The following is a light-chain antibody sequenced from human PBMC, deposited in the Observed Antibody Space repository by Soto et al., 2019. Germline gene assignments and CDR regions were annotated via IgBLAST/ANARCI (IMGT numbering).Light chain of an antibody. Sequence: SALTQPPSASGSLGQSVTISCTGFSNNYVSWYQQHPDKAPKLMIYEVTKRPSGVPDRFSGSKSGDTASLTVSGLQAEDEADYYCNSYAGNNNILLGGGTKLTVL. CDR2: EVT. CDR3: NSYAGNNNIL. V-gene: IGLV2-8*01. J-gene: IGLJ2*01. CDR1: SNNY.